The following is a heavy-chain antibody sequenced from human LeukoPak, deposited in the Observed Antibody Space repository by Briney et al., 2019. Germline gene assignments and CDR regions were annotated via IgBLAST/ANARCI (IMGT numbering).Heavy chain of an antibody. V-gene: IGHV3-64*01. D-gene: IGHD6-19*01. CDR3: ARRKTPGIAVAGPLDY. CDR1: GFSFSDYA. CDR2: ISSSGYKR. J-gene: IGHJ4*02. Sequence: GGSLRLSCAASGFSFSDYAIHWVRQAPGKGLEYVSAISSSGYKRYYGNSVEGRFTISRDNSKNTLYLQMGSLRAEDTAVYYCARRKTPGIAVAGPLDYWGQGTLVTVSP.